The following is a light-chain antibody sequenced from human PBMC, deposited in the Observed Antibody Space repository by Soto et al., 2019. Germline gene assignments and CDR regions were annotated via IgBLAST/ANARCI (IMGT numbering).Light chain of an antibody. J-gene: IGLJ2*01. CDR2: RNN. CDR1: SSNIGSNS. CDR3: ATWDDSLSGPA. Sequence: QSVLTQPPSASGTPGQRVTISCSGSSSNIGSNSVYWYQQLPGTAPKLLIYRNNQRPSGVPDRFSGSKSGTSASLAISGLRSEDEADYYCATWDDSLSGPAFGGGTKLTVL. V-gene: IGLV1-47*01.